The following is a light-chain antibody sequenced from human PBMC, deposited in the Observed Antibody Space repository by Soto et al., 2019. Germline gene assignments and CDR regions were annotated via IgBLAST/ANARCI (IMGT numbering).Light chain of an antibody. Sequence: EIVLTQSPGTLSLPPGERATLSCRASQSISASNLAWYQQKSGQAPRLPIYGASSRATGIPDRFSGSGSGTDFSLTISRLEPEDVAGYYCQQFGSAPGAFGQGTQVEIK. CDR2: GAS. CDR1: QSISASN. V-gene: IGKV3-20*01. CDR3: QQFGSAPGA. J-gene: IGKJ1*01.